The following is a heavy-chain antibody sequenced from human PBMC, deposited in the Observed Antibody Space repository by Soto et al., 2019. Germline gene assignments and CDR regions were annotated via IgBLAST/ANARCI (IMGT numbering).Heavy chain of an antibody. J-gene: IGHJ4*02. CDR1: GFTFSSYS. D-gene: IGHD3-22*01. CDR3: ARGYYDSSGYYWVFDY. Sequence: PGGSLRLSCAASGFTFSSYSMNWVRQAPGKGLEWVSYISSSSSTIYYADSVKGRFTISRDNAKNSLYLQMSSLRAEDTAVYYCARGYYDSSGYYWVFDYWGQGTLVTVSS. V-gene: IGHV3-48*01. CDR2: ISSSSSTI.